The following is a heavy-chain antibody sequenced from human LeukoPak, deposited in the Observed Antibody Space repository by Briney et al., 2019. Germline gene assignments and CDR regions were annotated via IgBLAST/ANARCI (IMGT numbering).Heavy chain of an antibody. CDR1: GFTVSNNY. J-gene: IGHJ4*02. Sequence: GGSLRLSCAASGFTVSNNYMSWVRQAPGKGLEWVSIIYSGGSTYYADSVKGRFTISRDNSKNTLYLQMNSLRAEDTAVYYCARFPSDFWSGYHGPMDYWGQGTLVTVSS. CDR3: ARFPSDFWSGYHGPMDY. D-gene: IGHD3-3*01. V-gene: IGHV3-53*01. CDR2: IYSGGST.